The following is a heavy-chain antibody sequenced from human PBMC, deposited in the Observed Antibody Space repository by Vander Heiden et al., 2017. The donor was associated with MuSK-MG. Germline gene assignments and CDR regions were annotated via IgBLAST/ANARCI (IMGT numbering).Heavy chain of an antibody. J-gene: IGHJ4*02. CDR2: ITGSGDST. CDR1: GFNFSNYA. V-gene: IGHV3-23*01. D-gene: IGHD2-15*01. CDR3: AKDRYCSGGNCYSGFDS. Sequence: EVQLLESGGGLVQPGGSLRLSCAASGFNFSNYAMSWVRQAPGKGLEWVSSITGSGDSTYYADSVKGRCTISRDNSNKTLYVQMNSVRAEDTAIYYCAKDRYCSGGNCYSGFDSWGQGDLVSVSS.